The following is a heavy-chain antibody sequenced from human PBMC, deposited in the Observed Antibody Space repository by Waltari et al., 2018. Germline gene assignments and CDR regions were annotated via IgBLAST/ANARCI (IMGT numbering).Heavy chain of an antibody. D-gene: IGHD3-3*01. Sequence: QVQLVQSGAEVKRPGASVMVSCKASGYTLSGYYINWVRQAPGQGLEWIGRFNPSSGDTDYAQKFQGRVTMTRDTSINPAYLELTSLTSDDTAVYYCAKTGDFYSLEYWGQGSLVTVSS. J-gene: IGHJ4*02. CDR2: FNPSSGDT. CDR1: GYTLSGYY. V-gene: IGHV1-2*06. CDR3: AKTGDFYSLEY.